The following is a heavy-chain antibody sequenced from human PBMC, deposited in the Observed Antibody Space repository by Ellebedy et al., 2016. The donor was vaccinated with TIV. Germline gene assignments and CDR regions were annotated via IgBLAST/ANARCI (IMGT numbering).Heavy chain of an antibody. CDR3: AKVGGGSGWYRPENWFDP. J-gene: IGHJ5*02. V-gene: IGHV3-23*01. D-gene: IGHD6-19*01. CDR1: GFTFSSHV. CDR2: LSGSGGST. Sequence: GESLKISCAASGFTFSSHVMTWVRQAPGRGLEWVSGLSGSGGSTYYADSVKGRFTISRDNSKNTLYLQMNSLRAEDTAVYYCAKVGGGSGWYRPENWFDPWGQGTLVTVSS.